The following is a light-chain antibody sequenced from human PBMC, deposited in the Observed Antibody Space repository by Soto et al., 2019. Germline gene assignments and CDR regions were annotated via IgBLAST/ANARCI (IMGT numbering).Light chain of an antibody. CDR2: AAS. J-gene: IGKJ1*01. Sequence: QMTQSPSSLSASVGDRVIITCRADHSINNYLTWYQQKPGQVPKLLIYAASTLQSGLPSRFSGSGSGRVFTLTINSLQPEDFATYYCQQSYSTLGTFGRGTRVEI. V-gene: IGKV1-39*01. CDR1: HSINNY. CDR3: QQSYSTLGT.